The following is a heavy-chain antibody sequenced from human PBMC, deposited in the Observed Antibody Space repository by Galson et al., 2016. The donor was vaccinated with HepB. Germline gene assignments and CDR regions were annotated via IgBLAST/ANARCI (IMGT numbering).Heavy chain of an antibody. CDR3: AKDPGRGSGWFFFDS. V-gene: IGHV3-23*01. D-gene: IGHD6-19*01. Sequence: SLRLSCAASGFTFSDFAMHWVRQAPGMGLEWVSSISGSGSFTYFADSVKGRFTISRDNSKNTLYLQMNSLRAEDTATYYCAKDPGRGSGWFFFDSWGQGTLVTVSS. J-gene: IGHJ4*02. CDR1: GFTFSDFA. CDR2: ISGSGSFT.